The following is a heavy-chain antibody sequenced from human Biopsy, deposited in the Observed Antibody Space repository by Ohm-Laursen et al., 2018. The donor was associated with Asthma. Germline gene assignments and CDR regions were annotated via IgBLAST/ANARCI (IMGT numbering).Heavy chain of an antibody. CDR3: ARAVDYSHYYGIDV. D-gene: IGHD3-10*01. J-gene: IGHJ6*02. Sequence: ASVKVSCKTSGYTFNSAGITWVRQAPGQGLERMGWISVYNGNTKVAQKLQDRVTMITDTSMSTAYMELRSLRSDDTAVCFCARAVDYSHYYGIDVWGQGTTVTV. V-gene: IGHV1-18*01. CDR2: ISVYNGNT. CDR1: GYTFNSAG.